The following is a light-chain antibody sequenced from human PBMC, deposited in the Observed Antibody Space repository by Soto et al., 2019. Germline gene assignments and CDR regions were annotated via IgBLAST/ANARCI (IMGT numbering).Light chain of an antibody. CDR1: SSNIGNNY. Sequence: QSVLTQPPSVSAPPGQKVTISCSGSSSNIGNNYVSWYQQLPGTAPKLLIYDNNKRPSGIPDRFSGSKSGTSATLGITGLQTGDEADYYCGTWDSSLSAGVFGGRTKVTVL. J-gene: IGLJ2*01. CDR2: DNN. CDR3: GTWDSSLSAGV. V-gene: IGLV1-51*01.